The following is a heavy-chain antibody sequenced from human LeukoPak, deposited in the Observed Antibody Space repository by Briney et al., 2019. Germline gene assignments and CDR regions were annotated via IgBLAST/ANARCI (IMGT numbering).Heavy chain of an antibody. CDR2: VNHSGST. CDR1: GGSFSGYY. J-gene: IGHJ3*02. CDR3: ASMTRRLGAFDI. Sequence: PSETLSLTCAVYGGSFSGYYWSWIRQPPGKGLEWIGEVNHSGSTNYNPSLKSRVTISVDTSKNQFSLKLSSVTAADTAVYYCASMTRRLGAFDIWGQGTMVTVPS. D-gene: IGHD3-16*01. V-gene: IGHV4-34*01.